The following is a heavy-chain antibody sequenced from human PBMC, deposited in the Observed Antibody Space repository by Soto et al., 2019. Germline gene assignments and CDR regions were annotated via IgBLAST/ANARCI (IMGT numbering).Heavy chain of an antibody. CDR1: GGTFSSYA. V-gene: IGHV1-69*01. Sequence: QVQLVQSGAEVKKPGSSVKVSCKASGGTFSSYAISWVRQAPGQGLEWMGGIIPIFGTANYAQKFQGRVTITADESTSTAYMELSSLRSEDTAVYYCARPYCSSTSGYQHYYYGMDVWGQGTTFTVSS. D-gene: IGHD2-2*01. CDR2: IIPIFGTA. J-gene: IGHJ6*02. CDR3: ARPYCSSTSGYQHYYYGMDV.